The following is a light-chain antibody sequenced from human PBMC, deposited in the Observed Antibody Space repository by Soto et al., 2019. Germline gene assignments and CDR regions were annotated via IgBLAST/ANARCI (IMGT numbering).Light chain of an antibody. Sequence: DIQMTQSPATLSSSVGDRVTITCRASQSISSWLAWYQQKPGKAPKLLIYDACSLESGVPSRFSGSGSGTGFPLTISSLQPDDFATYCCQQCNSYWTFGQGTKVEIK. J-gene: IGKJ1*01. CDR2: DAC. V-gene: IGKV1-5*01. CDR1: QSISSW. CDR3: QQCNSYWT.